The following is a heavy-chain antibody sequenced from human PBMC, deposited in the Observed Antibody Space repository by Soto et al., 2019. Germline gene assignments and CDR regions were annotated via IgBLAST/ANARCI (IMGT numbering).Heavy chain of an antibody. J-gene: IGHJ6*02. CDR1: GGSFTSNNW. CDR2: IYRTGST. D-gene: IGHD3-9*01. V-gene: IGHV4-4*02. CDR3: ARARLRYYDILTGYSPYYYYYGMDV. Sequence: PSETLSLTCAVSGGSFTSNNWWTWVRQPPGQGLEWIGEIYRTGSTNYNPSLKSRVTISLDKSENQFSLKVTSLTAADTAVYYCARARLRYYDILTGYSPYYYYYGMDVWGQGTTVTVSS.